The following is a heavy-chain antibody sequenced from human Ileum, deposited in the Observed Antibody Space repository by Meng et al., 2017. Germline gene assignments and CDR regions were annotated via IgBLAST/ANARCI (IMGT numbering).Heavy chain of an antibody. D-gene: IGHD3-10*01. Sequence: EVQLLHSGGGLVQPGGSLRLSCAASGCTFINYAMSWVRQAPGKGLQWVSSISGNGYTTFYADSVRGRFSISRDNSNNKLFLQMNSLRADDTAVYYCAKYYASGSFYSFDSWGQGTLVTVSS. J-gene: IGHJ4*02. CDR3: AKYYASGSFYSFDS. CDR2: ISGNGYTT. CDR1: GCTFINYA. V-gene: IGHV3-23*01.